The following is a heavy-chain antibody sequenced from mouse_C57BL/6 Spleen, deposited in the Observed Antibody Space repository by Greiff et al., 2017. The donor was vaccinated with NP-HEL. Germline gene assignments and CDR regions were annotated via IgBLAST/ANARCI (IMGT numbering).Heavy chain of an antibody. CDR1: GFTFSDYY. V-gene: IGHV5-16*01. CDR2: INYDGSST. Sequence: EVMLVESEGGLVQPGSSMKLSCTASGFTFSDYYMAWVRQVPEKGLEWVANINYDGSSTYYLDSLKSRFIISRDNAKNILYLQMSSLKSEDTATYYCARDHQGDFDYWGQGTTLTVSS. CDR3: ARDHQGDFDY. J-gene: IGHJ2*01.